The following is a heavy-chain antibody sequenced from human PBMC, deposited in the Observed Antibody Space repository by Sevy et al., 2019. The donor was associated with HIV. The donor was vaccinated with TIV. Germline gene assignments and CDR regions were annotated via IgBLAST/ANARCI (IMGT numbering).Heavy chain of an antibody. V-gene: IGHV3-30*04. CDR2: ISHDTTVK. CDR1: GFTFSDYV. CDR3: ARDADWSLNY. Sequence: GGSLRLSCAASGFTFSDYVMHWVRQAPGKGLEWLARISHDTTVKYYADSLKGRFTISRDNSKNTLYLQMNSLRHEDTAVYHCARDADWSLNYWGQGTLVIVSS. D-gene: IGHD3-9*01. J-gene: IGHJ4*02.